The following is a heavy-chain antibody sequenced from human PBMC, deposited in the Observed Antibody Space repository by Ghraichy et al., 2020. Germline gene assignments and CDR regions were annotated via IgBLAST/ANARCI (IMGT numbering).Heavy chain of an antibody. CDR3: ARQAYSSGWASYFDY. CDR2: IYHTGSI. CDR1: SYFISSGHY. V-gene: IGHV4-38-2*01. D-gene: IGHD6-19*01. Sequence: SETLSLTCAVSSYFISSGHYWGWIRQPPGKGPEWIGSIYHTGSIYDNPSLKSRVNISADTSKNQFFLKLSSVTAADTAVYYCARQAYSSGWASYFDYWGQRILLTVSS. J-gene: IGHJ4*02.